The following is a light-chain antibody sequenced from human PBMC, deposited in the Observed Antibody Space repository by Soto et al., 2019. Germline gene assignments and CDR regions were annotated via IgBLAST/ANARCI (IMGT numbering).Light chain of an antibody. CDR3: QKYNRAPVP. V-gene: IGKV1-27*01. CDR1: RGINNY. CDR2: AAS. Sequence: DIQMTQSPSSLSASVGDRVTITCRASRGINNYLAWYQQKPGQVPKLLIYAASTLQSGVPSRFSGSGSGTDFTLTISSLQPEDVATYYCQKYNRAPVPFGQGTRLEMK. J-gene: IGKJ5*01.